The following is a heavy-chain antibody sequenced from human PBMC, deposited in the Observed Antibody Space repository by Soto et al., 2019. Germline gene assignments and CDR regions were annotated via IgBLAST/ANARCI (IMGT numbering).Heavy chain of an antibody. CDR1: GYSFTSYW. V-gene: IGHV5-51*01. CDR3: ARQHYYGSGSSYGMDV. CDR2: IYPGDSDT. D-gene: IGHD3-10*01. Sequence: GESLKISCKGSGYSFTSYWIGWVRQMPGKGLEWMGIIYPGDSDTRYSPSFQGQVTISADKSISTAYLQWSSLKASDTAMYYCARQHYYGSGSSYGMDVWGQGTTVTVSS. J-gene: IGHJ6*02.